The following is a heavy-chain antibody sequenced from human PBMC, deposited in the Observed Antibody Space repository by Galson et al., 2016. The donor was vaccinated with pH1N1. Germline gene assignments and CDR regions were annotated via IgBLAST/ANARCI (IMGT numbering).Heavy chain of an antibody. CDR1: GFTFDDYA. CDR3: AKVVGHLSGYYDY. D-gene: IGHD3-9*01. J-gene: IGHJ4*02. CDR2: ISWNSGSI. V-gene: IGHV3-9*01. Sequence: SLRLSCAASGFTFDDYAMHWVRQAPGKGLEWVSGISWNSGSICYADSVKGRFTISRDNAKNSLYLQMNSLRAEDTALYYCAKVVGHLSGYYDYWGQGTLGTVSS.